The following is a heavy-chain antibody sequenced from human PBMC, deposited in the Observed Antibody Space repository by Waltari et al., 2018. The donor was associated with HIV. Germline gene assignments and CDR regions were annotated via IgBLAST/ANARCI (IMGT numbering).Heavy chain of an antibody. V-gene: IGHV1-2*02. J-gene: IGHJ2*01. D-gene: IGHD7-27*01. Sequence: VQLVQSGAEVKRPGASVKVSCETSGYTFTGHYLTWVRQAPGQGLEWMGWISPNHGATNYAPKFQGRVTMTRDTFINTAYMELNSLTSDDTALYYCVRDPGDYTGDYWYFDFWGRGTLITVSS. CDR1: GYTFTGHY. CDR2: ISPNHGAT. CDR3: VRDPGDYTGDYWYFDF.